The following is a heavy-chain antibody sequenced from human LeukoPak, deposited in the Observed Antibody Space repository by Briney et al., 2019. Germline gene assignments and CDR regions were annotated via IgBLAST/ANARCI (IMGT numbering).Heavy chain of an antibody. V-gene: IGHV3-23*01. CDR3: AKGLRATFRYYFDY. CDR1: GFTFSSYA. J-gene: IGHJ4*02. CDR2: ISGSGGST. Sequence: GGSLRLSCAASGFTFSSYAVSWVRQAPGKGLEWVSAISGSGGSTYYADSVMGRFTISRDNSKNTLYLQMNSLRAEDTAVYYCAKGLRATFRYYFDYWGQGTLVTVSS. D-gene: IGHD5-12*01.